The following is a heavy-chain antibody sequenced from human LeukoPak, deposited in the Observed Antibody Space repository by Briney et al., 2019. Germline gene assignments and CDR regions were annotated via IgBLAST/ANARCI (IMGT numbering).Heavy chain of an antibody. CDR2: ISYDGSNK. Sequence: GGSLRLSCAASAFTFSSYDMHWVRQAPGKGLEWVAVISYDGSNKYYADSVKGRFTISRDNPKNTLYLQMNSLRAEGTAVYYCARPAASYSSGWSDYWGQGTLVTVSS. CDR1: AFTFSSYD. V-gene: IGHV3-30*03. CDR3: ARPAASYSSGWSDY. D-gene: IGHD6-19*01. J-gene: IGHJ4*02.